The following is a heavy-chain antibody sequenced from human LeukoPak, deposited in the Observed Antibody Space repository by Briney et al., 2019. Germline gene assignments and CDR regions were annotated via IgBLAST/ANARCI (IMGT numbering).Heavy chain of an antibody. CDR2: IKEDGSKR. Sequence: EGSLRLSCAASGFSFSNFWMSWVRQAPGKGLEWVANIKEDGSKRYSVDSVKGRFTISRDNAKNSLYLQMNSLGAEDTAVYYCARDGAGYGYYMDVWGKGTTVTVSS. D-gene: IGHD5-12*01. CDR1: GFSFSNFW. CDR3: ARDGAGYGYYMDV. V-gene: IGHV3-7*01. J-gene: IGHJ6*03.